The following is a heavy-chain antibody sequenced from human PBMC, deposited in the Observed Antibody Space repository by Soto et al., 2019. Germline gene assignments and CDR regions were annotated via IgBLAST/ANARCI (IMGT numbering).Heavy chain of an antibody. Sequence: GGSLRLSCAASGFTFSSYAMSWVRQAPGKGLEWVSAISGSGGSTYYADSVKGRFTISRDNSKNTLYLQMNSLRAEDTAVYYCAKDSYYDSSGYYYESWGQGTLVTVSS. J-gene: IGHJ4*02. CDR3: AKDSYYDSSGYYYES. D-gene: IGHD3-22*01. CDR2: ISGSGGST. V-gene: IGHV3-23*01. CDR1: GFTFSSYA.